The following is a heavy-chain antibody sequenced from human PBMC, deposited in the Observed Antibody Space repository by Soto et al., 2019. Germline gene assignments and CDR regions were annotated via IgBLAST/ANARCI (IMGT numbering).Heavy chain of an antibody. J-gene: IGHJ4*02. D-gene: IGHD6-6*01. CDR1: GGSFSGYY. V-gene: IGHV4-34*01. CDR2: INHSGST. CDR3: ARGPPTYRSSGGPSDY. Sequence: QVQLQQWGAGLLKPSETLSLTCAVYGGSFSGYYWSWIRQPPGKGLEWIGEINHSGSTNYNPSLKTRVTISAGASQTQFSLKLSSVPAADTAVYYCARGPPTYRSSGGPSDYWGQGTLVTVSS.